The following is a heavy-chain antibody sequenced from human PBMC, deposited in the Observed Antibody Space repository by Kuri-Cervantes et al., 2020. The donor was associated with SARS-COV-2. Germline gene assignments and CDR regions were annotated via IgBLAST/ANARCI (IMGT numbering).Heavy chain of an antibody. Sequence: GGSLRLSCAAFGFTFSSYSMNWVRQAPGKGLEWVSSISSSSSYIYYADSVKGRFTISRDNARNSLYLQMNSLRAEDTAVYYCARDQGGDFWSGYYSDRKYYYYYGMDVWGQGTTVTVSS. CDR1: GFTFSSYS. CDR2: ISSSSSYI. D-gene: IGHD3-3*01. J-gene: IGHJ6*02. CDR3: ARDQGGDFWSGYYSDRKYYYYYGMDV. V-gene: IGHV3-21*01.